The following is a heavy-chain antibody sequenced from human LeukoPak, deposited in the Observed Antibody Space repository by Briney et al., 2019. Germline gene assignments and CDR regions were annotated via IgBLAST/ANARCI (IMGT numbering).Heavy chain of an antibody. V-gene: IGHV3-23*01. CDR3: AKDQHYDILTSAIDY. J-gene: IGHJ4*02. CDR2: ISGGGGST. D-gene: IGHD3-9*01. Sequence: GGSLRLSCAASGFTFSSYAMSWVRQAPGKGLEWVSDISGGGGSTYYADSVKGRFTISRDNSKNTLYLQMNSLRAEDTAVYYCAKDQHYDILTSAIDYWGQGTLVTVSS. CDR1: GFTFSSYA.